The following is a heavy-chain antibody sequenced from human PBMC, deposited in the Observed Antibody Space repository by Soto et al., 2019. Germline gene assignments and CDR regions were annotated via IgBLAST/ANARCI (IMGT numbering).Heavy chain of an antibody. Sequence: SVKVSCKAPGGTFSSYAISWVRQAPGQGLEWMGGIIPIFGTANYAQKFQGRVTITADESTSTAYMELSSLRSEDTAVYYCAQGVVVPAAIRYYYYGMDVWGQGTTVTVSS. V-gene: IGHV1-69*13. CDR2: IIPIFGTA. D-gene: IGHD2-2*02. J-gene: IGHJ6*02. CDR1: GGTFSSYA. CDR3: AQGVVVPAAIRYYYYGMDV.